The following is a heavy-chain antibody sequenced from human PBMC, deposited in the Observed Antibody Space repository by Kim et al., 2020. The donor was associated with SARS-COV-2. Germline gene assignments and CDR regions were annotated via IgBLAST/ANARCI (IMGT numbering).Heavy chain of an antibody. J-gene: IGHJ4*02. D-gene: IGHD4-17*01. Sequence: GGSLRLSCAASGFTFSSYWLHWVRQAPGKGLEWVSNITHDGSEKYYVDSVKGRFTISRDNAKNTLYLHMNSLRVEDTAVYYCARVLSRCWPGRRVYWVQG. CDR1: GFTFSSYW. CDR3: ARVLSRCWPGRRVY. V-gene: IGHV3-7*01. CDR2: ITHDGSEK.